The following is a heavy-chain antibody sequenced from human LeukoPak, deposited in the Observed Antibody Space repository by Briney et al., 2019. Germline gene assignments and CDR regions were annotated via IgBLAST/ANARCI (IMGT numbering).Heavy chain of an antibody. V-gene: IGHV3-30-3*01. J-gene: IGHJ4*02. CDR3: ARGYDFWSGYFGY. D-gene: IGHD3-3*01. CDR1: GFTFSSYA. CDR2: ISYDGSNK. Sequence: GGSLRLSCAASGFTFSSYAMHWVRQAPGKGLEWVAVISYDGSNKYYADSVKGRFTISRDDSKNTLYLQMNSLRAEDTAVYCCARGYDFWSGYFGYWGQGTLVTVSS.